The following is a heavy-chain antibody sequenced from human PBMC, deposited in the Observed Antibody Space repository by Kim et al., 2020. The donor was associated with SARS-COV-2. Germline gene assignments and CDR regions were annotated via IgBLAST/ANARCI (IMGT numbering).Heavy chain of an antibody. D-gene: IGHD1-1*01. J-gene: IGHJ3*02. CDR2: INHSGST. Sequence: SETLSLTCAVYGGSFSGYYWSWIRQPPGKGLEWIGEINHSGSTNYNPSLKSGVTISVDTSKNQFSLKLSSVTAADTAVYYSARRSPTQRAFDIWGQGTMVTVSS. V-gene: IGHV4-34*01. CDR1: GGSFSGYY. CDR3: ARRSPTQRAFDI.